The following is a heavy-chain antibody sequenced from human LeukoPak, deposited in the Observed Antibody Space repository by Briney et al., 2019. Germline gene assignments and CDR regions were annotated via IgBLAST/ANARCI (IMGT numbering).Heavy chain of an antibody. CDR3: AREIYGGYFDY. CDR1: GGSISSGGYY. CDR2: IYYSGST. V-gene: IGHV4-31*03. J-gene: IGHJ4*02. D-gene: IGHD2/OR15-2a*01. Sequence: KASETLSLTCTVSGGSISSGGYYWSWLRQHPGKGLEWIGYIYYSGSTYYNPSLKSRVTISVDTSKNQFSLKLSSVTAADTAVYYCAREIYGGYFDYWGQGTLVTVSS.